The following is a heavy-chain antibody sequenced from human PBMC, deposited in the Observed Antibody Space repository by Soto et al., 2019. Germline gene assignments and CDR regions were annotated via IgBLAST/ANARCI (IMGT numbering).Heavy chain of an antibody. CDR2: INQSGST. CDR3: VRDPNANAFDV. Sequence: PSETLALTCAVYGASLSGFDWSWVRQPPGKGLEWIGEINQSGSTNYDPSLKSRVTISMDTSKNQFSLRLRSVTAADTAIYYCVRDPNANAFDVWGRGTMVT. V-gene: IGHV4-34*01. CDR1: GASLSGFD. J-gene: IGHJ3*01.